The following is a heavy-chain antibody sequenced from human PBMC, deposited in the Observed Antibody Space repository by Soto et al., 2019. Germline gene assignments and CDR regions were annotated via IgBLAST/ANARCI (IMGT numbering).Heavy chain of an antibody. D-gene: IGHD2-21*02. CDR2: IYHSGST. CDR3: ARENVHSHLAYCGGDCYSGGVIDY. V-gene: IGHV4-4*02. J-gene: IGHJ4*02. CDR1: GGSISSSNW. Sequence: QVQLQESGPGLVKPSGTLSLTCAVSGGSISSSNWWSWVRQPPGKGLEWIGEIYHSGSTNYNPSLKSRVTISVDKSKNQFSLKLSSVTAADTAVYYCARENVHSHLAYCGGDCYSGGVIDYWGQGTLVTVSS.